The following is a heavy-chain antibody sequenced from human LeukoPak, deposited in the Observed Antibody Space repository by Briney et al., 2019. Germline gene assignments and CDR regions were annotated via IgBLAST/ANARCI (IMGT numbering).Heavy chain of an antibody. CDR1: GFTFNNYG. J-gene: IGHJ4*02. CDR3: AKDSLRTYYGSGSYPLDY. CDR2: IRFDGGNK. D-gene: IGHD3-10*01. V-gene: IGHV3-30*02. Sequence: PGGSLRLSCAASGFTFNNYGTHWVRQAPGKGLEWVAFIRFDGGNKYYADSVKGRFTISRDSSKNTLFLQMNSLRADDTAVYYCAKDSLRTYYGSGSYPLDYWGQGTLVTVSS.